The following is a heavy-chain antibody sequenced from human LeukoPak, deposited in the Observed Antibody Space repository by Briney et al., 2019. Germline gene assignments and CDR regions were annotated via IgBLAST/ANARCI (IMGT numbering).Heavy chain of an antibody. V-gene: IGHV3-23*01. CDR2: ISGSGGST. CDR1: GFTFGDYA. Sequence: GGSLRLSCTASGFTFGDYAMSWFRQAPGKGLEWVSAISGSGGSTYYADSVKGRFTISRDNSKNTLYLQMNSLRAEDTAVYYCAKDLGGQSFGVVTLYYFDYWGQGTLVTVSS. CDR3: AKDLGGQSFGVVTLYYFDY. D-gene: IGHD3-3*01. J-gene: IGHJ4*02.